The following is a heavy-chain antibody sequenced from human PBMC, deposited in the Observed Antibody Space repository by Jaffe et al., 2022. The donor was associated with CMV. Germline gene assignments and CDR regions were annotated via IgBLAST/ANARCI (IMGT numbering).Heavy chain of an antibody. D-gene: IGHD4-17*01. Sequence: EVQLVESGGGSVQPGGYLRLSCAVSGFTFNIYEMNWVRQAPGKGLEWLSYINGGGTTMYYADSVKGRFTISRDNAKKSLYLQMNSLRVEDTAVYYCARQTTNPLDHWGQGTLVTVSP. CDR3: ARQTTNPLDH. J-gene: IGHJ4*02. CDR1: GFTFNIYE. V-gene: IGHV3-48*03. CDR2: INGGGTTM.